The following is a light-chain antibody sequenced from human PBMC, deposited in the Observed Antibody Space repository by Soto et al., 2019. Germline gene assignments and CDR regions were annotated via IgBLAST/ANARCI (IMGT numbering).Light chain of an antibody. CDR3: QQYGSSRWT. Sequence: ESVLTQSPGTLSLSPGERTTLSCRASQSVSSSYLAWYQQKPRQAPRLLIYAASSRATGIPDRFSGSGSGTDFTLTISRLEPEDFAVYYCQQYGSSRWTFGQGTKVDIK. J-gene: IGKJ1*01. CDR2: AAS. CDR1: QSVSSSY. V-gene: IGKV3-20*01.